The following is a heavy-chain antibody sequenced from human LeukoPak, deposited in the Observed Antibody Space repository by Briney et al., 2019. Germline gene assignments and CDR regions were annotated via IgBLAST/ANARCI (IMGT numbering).Heavy chain of an antibody. D-gene: IGHD5/OR15-5a*01. CDR3: ARVRRQVRSRWFDS. CDR1: GFPFTNNY. J-gene: IGHJ5*01. CDR2: INIGGSV. Sequence: GGSLRLSCAASGFPFTNNYMSWVRQAPGKGLEWVSVINIGGSVSYADSVKGRFTISRDNSNSTLYLQMNSLRVEDTALYYCARVRRQVRSRWFDSWGQGTLVTVS. V-gene: IGHV3-53*01.